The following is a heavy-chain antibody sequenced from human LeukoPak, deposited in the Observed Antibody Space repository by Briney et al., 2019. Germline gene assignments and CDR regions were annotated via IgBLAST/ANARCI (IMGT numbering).Heavy chain of an antibody. J-gene: IGHJ4*02. CDR1: GGSFSGYY. Sequence: SETLSLTCAVYGGSFSGYYWSWIRQPPGKGLEWIGEINHSGSTNYNPSLKSRVTISVDTSKNQFSLKLSSVTAADTAVYYCARVAYCSSTSCYLVFDYWGQGTLVTVSS. D-gene: IGHD2-2*01. CDR3: ARVAYCSSTSCYLVFDY. V-gene: IGHV4-34*01. CDR2: INHSGST.